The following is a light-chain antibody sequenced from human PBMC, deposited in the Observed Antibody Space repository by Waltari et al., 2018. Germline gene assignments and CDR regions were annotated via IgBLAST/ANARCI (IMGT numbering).Light chain of an antibody. V-gene: IGKV1-9*01. Sequence: IQLTQSPSSLSASVGDRVTITCRASQGISSYLAWYQQKPGKDPKLLIFAGSTLLNGVPSRFRGGGFGTDFTLTISSLQPEDFATYYCQQVNSYPFTFGPGTTVDIK. CDR3: QQVNSYPFT. CDR2: AGS. CDR1: QGISSY. J-gene: IGKJ3*01.